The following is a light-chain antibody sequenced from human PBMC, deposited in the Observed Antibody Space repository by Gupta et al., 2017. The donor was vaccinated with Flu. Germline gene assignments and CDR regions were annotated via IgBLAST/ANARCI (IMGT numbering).Light chain of an antibody. Sequence: VTVSCTGISSNIGADYTVNGYQQLPATAPKLLIYANSNRPSGVPDRFSGSKSGTSASLAITGLQAEDEADYYCQSYDNSLGGYVFGTGTEVTVL. CDR1: SSNIGADYT. J-gene: IGLJ1*01. CDR2: ANS. V-gene: IGLV1-40*01. CDR3: QSYDNSLGGYV.